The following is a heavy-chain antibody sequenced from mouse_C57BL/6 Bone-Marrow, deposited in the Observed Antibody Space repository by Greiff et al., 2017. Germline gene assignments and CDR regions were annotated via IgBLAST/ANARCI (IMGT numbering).Heavy chain of an antibody. Sequence: QVQLQQPGAELVKPGASVKLSCKASGYTFTSYWMHWVKQRPGQGLEWIGMIHPNSGSTNYNEKFKSKATLTVDKSSSTAYMQLSSLTSEDSAVYYCARWRESPRYFEVWGTGTTVTVSS. J-gene: IGHJ1*03. CDR3: ARWRESPRYFEV. CDR2: IHPNSGST. CDR1: GYTFTSYW. V-gene: IGHV1-64*01.